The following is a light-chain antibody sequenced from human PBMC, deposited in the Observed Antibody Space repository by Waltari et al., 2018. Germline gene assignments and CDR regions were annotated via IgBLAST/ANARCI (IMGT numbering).Light chain of an antibody. Sequence: QSVLTQPPSASGPPGQRVTIYCSGSSSNIGGNVVNCFQPRPGQAPKLLIYRNDQRSSGVPDRFSASKSGTSASLAISGLQSEDEADYYCAAWDDRMNGHWVFGGGTKVTVL. CDR3: AAWDDRMNGHWV. V-gene: IGLV1-44*01. J-gene: IGLJ3*02. CDR2: RND. CDR1: SSNIGGNV.